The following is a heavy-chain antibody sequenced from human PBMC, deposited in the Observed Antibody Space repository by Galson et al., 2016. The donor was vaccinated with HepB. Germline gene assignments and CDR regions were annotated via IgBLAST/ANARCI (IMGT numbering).Heavy chain of an antibody. J-gene: IGHJ4*02. CDR3: AKRLSGTYAFGDY. D-gene: IGHD1-26*01. CDR1: GFTFDYYG. CDR2: ISYDAANK. V-gene: IGHV3-30*18. Sequence: SLRLSCAASGFTFDYYGMHWVRQAPGKGLEWVAFISYDAANKGYADSVKGRFTISRDNSKNPLFLEMNSLRGEDTAVYYCAKRLSGTYAFGDYWGQGALVTVSS.